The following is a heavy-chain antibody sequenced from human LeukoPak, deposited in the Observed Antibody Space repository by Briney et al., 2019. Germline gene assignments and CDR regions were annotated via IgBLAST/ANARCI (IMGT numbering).Heavy chain of an antibody. CDR3: AKSRSTTSTRCFDY. CDR2: ISGSGGST. CDR1: GFTFSSYS. D-gene: IGHD4-17*01. Sequence: PGGSLRLSCAASGFTFSSYSMNWVRQSPGKVLEWVSVISGSGGSTYYADSVKGRFTISRDNSKNTLYLQMNSLRAEDTAVYYCAKSRSTTSTRCFDYWGQGSLVTVSS. V-gene: IGHV3-23*01. J-gene: IGHJ4*02.